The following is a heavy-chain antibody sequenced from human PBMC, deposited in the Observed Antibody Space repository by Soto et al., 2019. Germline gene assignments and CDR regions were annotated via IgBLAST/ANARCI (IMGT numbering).Heavy chain of an antibody. CDR1: GFTFSSYA. CDR2: ISGSGGST. J-gene: IGHJ4*02. V-gene: IGHV3-23*01. CDR3: TRIYCSGGSCFSGFQY. Sequence: EVQLLESGGGLVQPGGSLRLSCAASGFTFSSYAMSWVRQAPGKGLEWVSAISGSGGSTYYADSVKGRFTISRDNSKNTLYLQMNSLRAEDTAVYYCTRIYCSGGSCFSGFQYWGQGTLVTVSS. D-gene: IGHD2-15*01.